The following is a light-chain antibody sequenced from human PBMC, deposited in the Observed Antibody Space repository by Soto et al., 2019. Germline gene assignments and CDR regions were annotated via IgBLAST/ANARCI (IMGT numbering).Light chain of an antibody. Sequence: DIQMTQSPSSLPASVGDRITITCRASQNIRNNLNWYQQKPGKAPKLLIYAASSLQSGVPSRFSGSGSGTDFTLTISSLQPEDFATYYCQQSYSTPITFGQGTRLEIK. CDR2: AAS. J-gene: IGKJ5*01. CDR1: QNIRNN. CDR3: QQSYSTPIT. V-gene: IGKV1-39*01.